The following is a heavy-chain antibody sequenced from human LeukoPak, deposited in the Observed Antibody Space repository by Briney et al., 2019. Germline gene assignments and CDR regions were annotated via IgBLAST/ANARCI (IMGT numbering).Heavy chain of an antibody. Sequence: ASVKVSCKASGYIFNSYGITWVRQAPGQGLEWMGWISGYNGNTNYAQKLQGRVTMTTDTSTSTAHIELRSLRFDDTAVYYCARGCSNGECYHGRGWFDPWGQGTLATVSS. CDR2: ISGYNGNT. J-gene: IGHJ5*02. V-gene: IGHV1-18*01. D-gene: IGHD2-8*01. CDR1: GYIFNSYG. CDR3: ARGCSNGECYHGRGWFDP.